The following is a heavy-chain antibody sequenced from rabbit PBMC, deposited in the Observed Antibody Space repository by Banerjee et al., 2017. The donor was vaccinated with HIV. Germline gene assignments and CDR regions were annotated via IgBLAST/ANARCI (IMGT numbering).Heavy chain of an antibody. CDR1: GFDFGTTA. D-gene: IGHD4-2*01. V-gene: IGHV1S40*01. CDR2: IYDGSGATT. J-gene: IGHJ4*01. Sequence: QSLEESGGDLVKPGASLTLTCKASGFDFGTTAMCWVRQAPGKGLERIACIYDGSGATTYYASWAKGRFTISKTSSTTLTLQMTSLTAADTATYFCARAGSITYRNFNLWGPGTLVTVS. CDR3: ARAGSITYRNFNL.